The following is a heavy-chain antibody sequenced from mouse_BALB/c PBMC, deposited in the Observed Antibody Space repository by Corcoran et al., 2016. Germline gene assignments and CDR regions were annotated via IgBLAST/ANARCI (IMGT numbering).Heavy chain of an antibody. CDR3: ARSNCFYY. V-gene: IGHV14-3*02. D-gene: IGHD4-1*01. J-gene: IGHJ2*01. CDR1: GFKIEDIY. CDR2: IDTANGNT. Sequence: EVQLKQSGAELVKTGDSVMLSCAASGFKIEDIYMHWVKQRHEQGLEWIGRIDTANGNTKYDPKFQGKATIPADTCSNTAYLQLSSLTSEDTAVYYCARSNCFYYWGQGTTLTVSS.